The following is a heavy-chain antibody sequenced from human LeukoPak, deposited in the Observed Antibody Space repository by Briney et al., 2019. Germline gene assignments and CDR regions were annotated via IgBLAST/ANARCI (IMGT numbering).Heavy chain of an antibody. J-gene: IGHJ4*02. CDR3: VFTDSSVDY. CDR1: GFSISSGHY. V-gene: IGHV4-38-2*02. Sequence: PSETLSLTCTVSGFSISSGHYWGWVRQPPGAGLEWIGSVYQSGTTYYNPSLKSRVTTSVDTSKNQFSLKLSSVTAADTAVYYCVFTDSSVDYWGQGTLVTVSS. D-gene: IGHD3-22*01. CDR2: VYQSGTT.